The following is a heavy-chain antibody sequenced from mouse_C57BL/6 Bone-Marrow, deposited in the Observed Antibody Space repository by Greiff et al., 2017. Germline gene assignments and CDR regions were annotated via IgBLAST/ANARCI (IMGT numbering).Heavy chain of an antibody. CDR1: GYTFTSYD. V-gene: IGHV1-85*01. J-gene: IGHJ3*01. Sequence: QVQLQQSGPELVKPGASVKLSCKASGYTFTSYDINWVKQRPGRGLEWIGWIYPRDGSTKYNEKFKGKATLTVDTSSSTAYMELHSLTSEDSAVYFCARLGDYDEGWFAYWGQGTLVTVSA. CDR2: IYPRDGST. D-gene: IGHD2-4*01. CDR3: ARLGDYDEGWFAY.